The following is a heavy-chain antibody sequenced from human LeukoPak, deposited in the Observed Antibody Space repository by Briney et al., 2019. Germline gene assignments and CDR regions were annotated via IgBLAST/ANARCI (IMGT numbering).Heavy chain of an antibody. CDR3: ARVKSYDILTGYYNWFDP. CDR2: INHSGST. J-gene: IGHJ5*02. D-gene: IGHD3-9*01. Sequence: SETLSLTCAVYGGSFSGYYWSWIRQPPGKGLEWIGEINHSGSTNYNPSLKSRVTISVDTSKNQFSLKLSSVTAADTAVYYCARVKSYDILTGYYNWFDPWGQGTLVTVSS. V-gene: IGHV4-34*01. CDR1: GGSFSGYY.